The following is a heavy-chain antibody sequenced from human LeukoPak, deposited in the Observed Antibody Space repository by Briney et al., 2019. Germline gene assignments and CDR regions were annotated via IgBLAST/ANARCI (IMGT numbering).Heavy chain of an antibody. CDR3: ARQLSYGMDV. CDR2: IYYSGST. CDR1: GGSISSYY. Sequence: RPSETLSLTCTVSGGSISSYYWSWIRQPPGKGLEWIGNIYYSGSTNYNPSLQSRVTISVDTSKHQFSLKLSSVTAADTAVYYCARQLSYGMDVWGQGTTVTISS. V-gene: IGHV4-59*08. J-gene: IGHJ6*02.